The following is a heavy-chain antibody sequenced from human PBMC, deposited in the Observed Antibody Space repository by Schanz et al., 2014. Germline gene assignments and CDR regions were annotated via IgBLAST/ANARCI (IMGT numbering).Heavy chain of an antibody. D-gene: IGHD3-10*01. J-gene: IGHJ4*02. CDR2: IKSKTDGGTR. CDR1: GFTLNNAW. V-gene: IGHV3-15*01. CDR3: TADLWFGAVWGVW. Sequence: EVQLVASGGGLVQPGGSLRLSCATSGFTLNNAWMNWVRQAPGKGLQWVARIKSKTDGGTRDYAAPVKGRFTISTDDSKNTVYLQMNSLQTEDTAVYYCTADLWFGAVWGVWWGQGTLVTVSS.